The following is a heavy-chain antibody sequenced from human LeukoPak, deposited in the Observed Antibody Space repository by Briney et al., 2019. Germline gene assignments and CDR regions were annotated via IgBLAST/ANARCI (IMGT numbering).Heavy chain of an antibody. V-gene: IGHV3-9*01. CDR1: GFSFDDYA. J-gene: IGHJ4*02. CDR2: ISFNSGGI. CDR3: AKARLALVWFGESFFDY. D-gene: IGHD3-10*01. Sequence: GGSLRLSCAASGFSFDDYAMHWVRQAPGKGLEWISGISFNSGGIGYADSVKGRFTISRDNGKNSLYLQMDSLRVEDTALYYCAKARLALVWFGESFFDYWGQGALVTVSS.